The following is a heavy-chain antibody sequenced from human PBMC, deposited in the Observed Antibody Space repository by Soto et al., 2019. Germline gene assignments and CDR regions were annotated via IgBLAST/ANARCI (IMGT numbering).Heavy chain of an antibody. D-gene: IGHD2-15*01. CDR2: INPNSGGT. CDR1: GYTFTGYY. Sequence: ASVKVSCKASGYTFTGYYMHWMRQAPGQGLEWMGWINPNSGGTNYAQKFQGWVTMTRDTSISTAYMELSRLRSDDTAVYYCARVSRLHYYGMDVWGQGTTVTVSS. CDR3: ARVSRLHYYGMDV. J-gene: IGHJ6*02. V-gene: IGHV1-2*04.